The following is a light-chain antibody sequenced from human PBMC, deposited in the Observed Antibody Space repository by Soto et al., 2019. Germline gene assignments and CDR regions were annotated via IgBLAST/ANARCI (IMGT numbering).Light chain of an antibody. CDR3: SSSSRSTTLVV. V-gene: IGLV2-14*03. Sequence: QSVLTQPASVSGSPGQSITISCTGTSSDVGAFTSVSWYQQHPGKAPKLIIYDIIHRPSGVSDRFSGSKSVNTASLTISGLQPEDEATYHCSSSSRSTTLVVFGGGTKLTVL. CDR2: DII. CDR1: SSDVGAFTS. J-gene: IGLJ2*01.